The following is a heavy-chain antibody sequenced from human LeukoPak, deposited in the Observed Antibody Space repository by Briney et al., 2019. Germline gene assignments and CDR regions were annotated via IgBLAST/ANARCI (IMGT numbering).Heavy chain of an antibody. CDR1: GFTFSSYW. Sequence: PGGSLRLSCVASGFTFSSYWMSWVRQAPGKGLEWVASIKQDGTEKYYLDSLEGRFTISRDNAKNSVHLQINRLRAEDTAVYYCARRGTIAVPVFWFDPWGQETLVIVSS. CDR3: ARRGTIAVPVFWFDP. CDR2: IKQDGTEK. J-gene: IGHJ5*02. D-gene: IGHD6-19*01. V-gene: IGHV3-7*01.